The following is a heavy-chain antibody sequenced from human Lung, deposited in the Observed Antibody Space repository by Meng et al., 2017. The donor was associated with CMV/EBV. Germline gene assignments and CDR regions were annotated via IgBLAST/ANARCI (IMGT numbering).Heavy chain of an antibody. D-gene: IGHD3-22*01. CDR2: INAGNGNT. J-gene: IGHJ4*02. CDR3: ARAGYDSSGYYPQPFDY. Sequence: QVQLVQSGAEVKKPXXSXKGXCXXSGYTFTSYAMHWVRQAPGQRLEWMGWINAGNGNTKYSQRFQGRVTITRDTSASTAYMELSSLRSEDTTVYYCARAGYDSSGYYPQPFDYWGPGTLVTVSS. CDR1: GYTFTSYA. V-gene: IGHV1-3*01.